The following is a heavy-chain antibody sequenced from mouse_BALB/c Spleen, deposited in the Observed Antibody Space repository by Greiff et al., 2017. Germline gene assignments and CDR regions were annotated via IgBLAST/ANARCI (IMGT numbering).Heavy chain of an antibody. D-gene: IGHD1-2*01. CDR2: ISSGSSTI. J-gene: IGHJ2*01. CDR1: GFTFSSFG. CDR3: ARSPTTAYFDY. V-gene: IGHV5-17*02. Sequence: EVKLQESGGGLVQPGGSRKLSCAASGFTFSSFGMHWVRQAPEKGLEWVAYISSGSSTIYYADTVKGRFTISRDNPKNTLFLQMTSLRSEDTAMYYCARSPTTAYFDYWGQGTTLTVSS.